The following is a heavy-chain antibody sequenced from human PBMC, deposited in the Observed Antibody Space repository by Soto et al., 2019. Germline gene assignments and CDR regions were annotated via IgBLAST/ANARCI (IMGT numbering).Heavy chain of an antibody. Sequence: EVQLVESGGGLIQPGGSLRLSCAASGFTVSSNYMSWVRQAPGKGLEWVSLIHAGGNTYYADSVQGRFTISRDNSKNTLYLRMNSLRAGDTAVYYCASGIGIGDFWGQGTLVTVSS. CDR2: IHAGGNT. V-gene: IGHV3-53*01. CDR3: ASGIGIGDF. CDR1: GFTVSSNY. J-gene: IGHJ4*02. D-gene: IGHD1-26*01.